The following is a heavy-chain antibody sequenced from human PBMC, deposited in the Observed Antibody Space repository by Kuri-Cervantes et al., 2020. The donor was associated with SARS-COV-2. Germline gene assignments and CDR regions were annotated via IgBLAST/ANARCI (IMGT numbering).Heavy chain of an antibody. D-gene: IGHD1-26*01. CDR1: GGSVSSGSYY. CDR3: ARERNSGIDY. V-gene: IGHV4-61*03. J-gene: IGHJ4*02. Sequence: SEPLSLTCTVSGGSVSSGSYYWSWIRQPPGKGLEWIGYIYYSGSTNYNPSLKSRVTISVDTSKNHFSLKLSSVTAADTALYYCARERNSGIDYWGQGTLVTVSS. CDR2: IYYSGST.